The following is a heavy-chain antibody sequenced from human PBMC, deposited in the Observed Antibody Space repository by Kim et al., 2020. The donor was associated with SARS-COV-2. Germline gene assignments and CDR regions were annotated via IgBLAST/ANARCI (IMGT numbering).Heavy chain of an antibody. D-gene: IGHD6-13*01. V-gene: IGHV4-39*01. J-gene: IGHJ3*01. CDR3: VSDTYGSTWYHAFDV. Sequence: SETLSLTCTVSGGSISSTTYYWGWIRQSPGKGLEWIGGMFYGGNTYHSPSLKSRVTILADTSKNQFSLKLTSVTAADTAVYYCVSDTYGSTWYHAFDVWAQGTMVTVSS. CDR2: MFYGGNT. CDR1: GGSISSTTYY.